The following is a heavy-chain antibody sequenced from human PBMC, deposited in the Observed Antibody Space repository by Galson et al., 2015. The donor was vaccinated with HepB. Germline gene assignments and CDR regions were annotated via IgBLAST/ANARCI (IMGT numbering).Heavy chain of an antibody. D-gene: IGHD3-9*01. CDR2: IDPSDSYT. J-gene: IGHJ5*02. CDR1: GYSFTSYW. Sequence: QSGAEVKKPGGSLRISCKGSGYSFTSYWISWVRQMPGKGLEWMGRIDPSDSYTNYSPSFQGHATISADKSISTAYLQWSSLKASDTAMYYCARHVGDGRYFDWLSNRGGRFDPWGQGTLVTVSS. V-gene: IGHV5-10-1*01. CDR3: ARHVGDGRYFDWLSNRGGRFDP.